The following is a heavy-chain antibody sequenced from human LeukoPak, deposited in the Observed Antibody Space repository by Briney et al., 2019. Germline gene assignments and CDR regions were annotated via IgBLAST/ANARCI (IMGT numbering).Heavy chain of an antibody. J-gene: IGHJ4*02. CDR1: GFTFSNYG. Sequence: PGGSLRLSCAASGFTFSNYGIHWVRQAPGKGREWVTFIQTDGNTKDYADSVRGRFTISRDNSKNTVSLQMNSLRAEDTAVYYCAREESSLVLGGLAYWGQGTLVTVSS. V-gene: IGHV3-30*02. D-gene: IGHD6-13*01. CDR3: AREESSLVLGGLAY. CDR2: IQTDGNTK.